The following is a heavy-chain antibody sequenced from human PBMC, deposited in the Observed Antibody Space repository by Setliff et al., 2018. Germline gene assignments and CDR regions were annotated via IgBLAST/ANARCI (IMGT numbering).Heavy chain of an antibody. CDR3: ARGWAALGIIGY. J-gene: IGHJ4*02. CDR2: INPNSGGT. V-gene: IGHV1-2*06. CDR1: GYTFTGYY. D-gene: IGHD7-27*01. Sequence: ASVKVSCKASGYTFTGYYMHWVRQAPGQGLEWMGRINPNSGGTNYAQKFQGRVTMTRDTSISTAYMELSRLTSEDTAVYFCARGWAALGIIGYWGQGTLVTVSS.